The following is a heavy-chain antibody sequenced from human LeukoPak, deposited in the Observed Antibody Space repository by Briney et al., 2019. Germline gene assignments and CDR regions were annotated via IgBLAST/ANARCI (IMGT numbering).Heavy chain of an antibody. CDR2: IIPIFGTA. Sequence: SVNVSCKASGGTFSSYAISWVRQAPGQGLEWMGGIIPIFGTANYAQKFQGRVTITADKSTSTAYMELSSLRSEDTAVYYCARGYCSGGSCYPFDYWGQGTLVTVSS. J-gene: IGHJ4*02. CDR3: ARGYCSGGSCYPFDY. D-gene: IGHD2-15*01. CDR1: GGTFSSYA. V-gene: IGHV1-69*06.